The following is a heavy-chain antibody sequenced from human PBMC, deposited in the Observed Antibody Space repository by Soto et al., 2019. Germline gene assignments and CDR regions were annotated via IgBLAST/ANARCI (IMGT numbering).Heavy chain of an antibody. J-gene: IGHJ5*02. CDR2: IKQDGSEK. Sequence: PGGSLRLSCGASGFTFSSYWMSWVRQAPGKGLEWVANIKQDGSEKYYVDSVKGRFTISRDNAKNSLYLQMNSLRAEDTAVYYCARGPTGSSWTYNWFDPWGQGTLVTVSS. D-gene: IGHD6-13*01. CDR3: ARGPTGSSWTYNWFDP. V-gene: IGHV3-7*05. CDR1: GFTFSSYW.